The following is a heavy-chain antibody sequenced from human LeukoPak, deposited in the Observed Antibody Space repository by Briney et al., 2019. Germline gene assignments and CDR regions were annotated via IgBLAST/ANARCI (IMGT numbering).Heavy chain of an antibody. D-gene: IGHD3-16*01. CDR2: INQDGSQK. Sequence: GGSLRLSCVDFGFTFNKYWMSWVRQAPGKGLEWLVNINQDGSQKYYVDSVKGRFTISRDNAKNSVYLQTNSLRGEDTAVYYCARGNYGLDYWGQGTLVTVSS. CDR3: ARGNYGLDY. CDR1: GFTFNKYW. J-gene: IGHJ4*02. V-gene: IGHV3-7*01.